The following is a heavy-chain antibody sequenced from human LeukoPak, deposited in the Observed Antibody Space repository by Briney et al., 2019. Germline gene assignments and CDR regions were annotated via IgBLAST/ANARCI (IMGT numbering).Heavy chain of an antibody. D-gene: IGHD3-10*02. Sequence: GGSLRLSCAASGFTFSNFWMSWVRQAPGKGLEWVANIKQDGREKYYVDSVKGQFTISRDNAKNSQYLQMNSLRAEDTAVYYCARESPVPGNFAFDIWGQGTMVTVSS. CDR3: ARESPVPGNFAFDI. J-gene: IGHJ3*02. V-gene: IGHV3-7*04. CDR2: IKQDGREK. CDR1: GFTFSNFW.